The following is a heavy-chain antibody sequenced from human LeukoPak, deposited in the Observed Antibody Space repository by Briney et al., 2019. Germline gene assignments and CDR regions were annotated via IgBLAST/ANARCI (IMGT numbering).Heavy chain of an antibody. Sequence: GGSLRLSCAASGFTFSSYAMSWVRQAPGEGLEWISTISPSGGSTFYADSVKGRFTIFRDNSKNTLYLQMNNLRVEDTAVYYCAADYGSWPYYLDYWGQGTLVTVSS. CDR1: GFTFSSYA. CDR3: AADYGSWPYYLDY. CDR2: ISPSGGST. J-gene: IGHJ4*02. D-gene: IGHD6-13*01. V-gene: IGHV3-23*01.